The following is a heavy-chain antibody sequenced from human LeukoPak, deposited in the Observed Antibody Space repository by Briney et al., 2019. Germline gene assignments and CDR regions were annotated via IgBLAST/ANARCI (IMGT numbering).Heavy chain of an antibody. V-gene: IGHV4-59*01. CDR2: IYYSGST. CDR3: ARVVYGSGSYYLDY. J-gene: IGHJ4*02. CDR1: GGSISTYY. Sequence: SETLSLTCTLSGGSISTYYWSWIRQPPGKGLEWIGYIYYSGSTNYNPSLKSRVTISVDTSKNQFSLKLSSVTAADTAVYYCARVVYGSGSYYLDYWGQGTLVTVSS. D-gene: IGHD3-10*01.